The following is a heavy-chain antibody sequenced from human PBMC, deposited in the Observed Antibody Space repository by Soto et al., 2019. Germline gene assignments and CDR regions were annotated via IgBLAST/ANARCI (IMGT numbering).Heavy chain of an antibody. V-gene: IGHV4-34*01. D-gene: IGHD3-10*01. J-gene: IGHJ4*02. Sequence: PSETLSLTCAVYGGSFSGYYWSWIRQPPGKGLEWIGEINHSGSTNYNPSLKSRVTISVDTSKNQFSLKLSSVTAADTAAYYCARLPLITMVRGVIKYVDYWGQGTLVTVYS. CDR2: INHSGST. CDR1: GGSFSGYY. CDR3: ARLPLITMVRGVIKYVDY.